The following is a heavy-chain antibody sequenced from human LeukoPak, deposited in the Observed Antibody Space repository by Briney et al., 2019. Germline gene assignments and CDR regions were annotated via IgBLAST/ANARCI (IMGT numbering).Heavy chain of an antibody. J-gene: IGHJ6*02. V-gene: IGHV1-69*13. CDR1: GGTFSNYP. D-gene: IGHD3-22*01. CDR3: AREVNYYDSTAYSTFYFHYGMDV. Sequence: ASVKVSCKASGGTFSNYPITWVRQAPGQGLEWMGGIIPIFGTADYAQKFQGRLTITADESTTTAYMELSSLRSEDTAVYYCAREVNYYDSTAYSTFYFHYGMDVWGQGTTVTVSS. CDR2: IIPIFGTA.